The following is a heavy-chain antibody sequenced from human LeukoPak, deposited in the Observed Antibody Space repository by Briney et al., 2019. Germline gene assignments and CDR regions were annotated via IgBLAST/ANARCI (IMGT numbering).Heavy chain of an antibody. J-gene: IGHJ4*02. CDR1: GFTFRRYW. CDR3: AKEIFSGLLYIDY. V-gene: IGHV3-23*01. D-gene: IGHD5-12*01. CDR2: IAGAGGST. Sequence: SGGSLSLSCAASGFTFRRYWMIWVRQAPGKGLEWVSAIAGAGGSTHYADSVKGRFTISSDNSKNTVYLQMNSLRPEDMAVYYCAKEIFSGLLYIDYWGQGTLVTVSS.